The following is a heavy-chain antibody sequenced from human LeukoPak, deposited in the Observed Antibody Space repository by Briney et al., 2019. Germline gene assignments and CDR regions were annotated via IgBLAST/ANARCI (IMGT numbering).Heavy chain of an antibody. V-gene: IGHV1-2*02. CDR3: ARDPEKLYYYDSSGYSSLGY. CDR1: GYTFTGYY. J-gene: IGHJ4*02. CDR2: INPNSRGT. Sequence: ASVKVSCKASGYTFTGYYMHWVRQAPGQGLEWMGWINPNSRGTKYAQKFQGRVTMTRDTSISTAYMELNRLRSDDTAVYYCARDPEKLYYYDSSGYSSLGYWGQGTLVSVSS. D-gene: IGHD3-22*01.